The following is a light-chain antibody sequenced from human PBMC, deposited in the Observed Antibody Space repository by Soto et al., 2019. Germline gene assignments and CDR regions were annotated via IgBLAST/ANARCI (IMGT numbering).Light chain of an antibody. V-gene: IGLV1-47*01. CDR1: SSNIGNFY. CDR3: SAWDDSLSGPGV. J-gene: IGLJ7*01. CDR2: KNN. Sequence: QSVLTQPTSASGTPGQRVTISCSGSSSNIGNFYVYWYQQLPGTAPKLLIYKNNQRPLGVPDRFSGSKSGTSASLAISGLRSEYEADYYCSAWDDSLSGPGVFGGGTQLTVL.